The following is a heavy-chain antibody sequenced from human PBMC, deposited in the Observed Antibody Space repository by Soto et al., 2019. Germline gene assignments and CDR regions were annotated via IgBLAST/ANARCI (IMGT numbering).Heavy chain of an antibody. D-gene: IGHD3-16*01. CDR1: GFSFSTYL. Sequence: PVGSLRLSCAASGFSFSTYLMRWVRQAPGKGLEWVANIKQGGNEKFYVDSVKGRFTISRDNDKKSLYLQMDSLRVEDTAVYYCVGALTYEVPYYYYGMDVWGQGTTVTVSS. CDR3: VGALTYEVPYYYYGMDV. CDR2: IKQGGNEK. J-gene: IGHJ6*02. V-gene: IGHV3-7*01.